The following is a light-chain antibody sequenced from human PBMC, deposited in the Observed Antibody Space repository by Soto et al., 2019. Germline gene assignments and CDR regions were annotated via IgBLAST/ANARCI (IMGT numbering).Light chain of an antibody. CDR2: DVT. V-gene: IGLV2-14*01. Sequence: LTQPASVSGSPGQSITISCTGTSSDVGGYNFVSWYQQHPDKAPKLMIYDVTNRPSGVSNRFSGSKSGNTASLTISGLQAEDEADYYCSSYTGISTYVFGTG. CDR1: SSDVGGYNF. CDR3: SSYTGISTYV. J-gene: IGLJ1*01.